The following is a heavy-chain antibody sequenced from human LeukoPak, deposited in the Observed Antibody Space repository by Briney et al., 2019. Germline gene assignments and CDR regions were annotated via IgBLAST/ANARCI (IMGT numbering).Heavy chain of an antibody. CDR3: ARGRGNRYYFDY. Sequence: ASVKVSCKASGYTFTGYYMHWVRQAPGQGLEWMGIINPSGGSTSYAQKFQGRVTMTRDMSTSTVYMELSSLRSEDTAVYYCARGRGNRYYFDYWGQGTLVTVSS. V-gene: IGHV1-46*01. J-gene: IGHJ4*02. CDR1: GYTFTGYY. D-gene: IGHD1-14*01. CDR2: INPSGGST.